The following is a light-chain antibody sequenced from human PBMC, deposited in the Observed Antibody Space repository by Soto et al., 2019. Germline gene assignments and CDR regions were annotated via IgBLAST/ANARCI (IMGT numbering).Light chain of an antibody. CDR2: MVS. V-gene: IGKV2-24*01. J-gene: IGKJ4*01. Sequence: QPASFYCKSSQRLVFSDGNTYLTWFHQRPGQSPRRLIYMVSNRDSGVPDRFTGSGAGTDFTLKISRVEAEDVGTYYCMQATQFPRTFGGGTKVDIK. CDR1: QRLVFSDGNTY. CDR3: MQATQFPRT.